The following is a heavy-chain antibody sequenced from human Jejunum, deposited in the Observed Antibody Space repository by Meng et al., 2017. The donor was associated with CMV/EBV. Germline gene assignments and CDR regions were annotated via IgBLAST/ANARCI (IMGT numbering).Heavy chain of an antibody. CDR2: ITPDGSTT. J-gene: IGHJ4*02. CDR1: GFTFSNYW. D-gene: IGHD3-3*02. Sequence: EVQLVVSGXDFVQPGGSLRSSGAASGFTFSNYWMHWVRQAPGKGLVWVSRITPDGSTTNYADSVKGRFTISRDNAKNTLYLQMNSLSAEDTAVYYCARNRDGLAGHFDCWGQGTLVIVSS. CDR3: ARNRDGLAGHFDC. V-gene: IGHV3-74*01.